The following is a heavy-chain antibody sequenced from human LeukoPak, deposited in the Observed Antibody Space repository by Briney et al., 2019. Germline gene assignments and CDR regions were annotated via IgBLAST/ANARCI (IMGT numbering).Heavy chain of an antibody. CDR2: ISYDGSNK. D-gene: IGHD2-2*01. J-gene: IGHJ4*02. CDR3: AKSRWDIVVVPAASYFDY. Sequence: PGGSLRLSCAASGFTFSSYGMHWARQAPGKGLEWVAVISYDGSNKYYADSVKGRFTISRDNSKNTLYLQMNSLRAEDTAVYYCAKSRWDIVVVPAASYFDYWGQGTLVTVSS. V-gene: IGHV3-30*18. CDR1: GFTFSSYG.